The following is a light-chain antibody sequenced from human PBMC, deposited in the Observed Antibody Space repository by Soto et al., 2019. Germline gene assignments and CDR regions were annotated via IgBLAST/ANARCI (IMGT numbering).Light chain of an antibody. Sequence: EIVLTQSPGTLSLSPGERATLSCRASQSVSSNYLAWYQQKPGQAPRLLIYGASSRATGIPDRFSGSGSGTSFTPTISRLEPEDFAVYYCQQYGSPPQTFGQGTKVEIK. CDR3: QQYGSPPQT. CDR2: GAS. CDR1: QSVSSNY. J-gene: IGKJ1*01. V-gene: IGKV3-20*01.